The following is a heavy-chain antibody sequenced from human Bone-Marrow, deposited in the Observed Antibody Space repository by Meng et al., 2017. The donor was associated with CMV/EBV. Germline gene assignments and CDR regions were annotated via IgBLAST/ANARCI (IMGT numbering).Heavy chain of an antibody. CDR3: ARDNYDFWSGHSLILGYGMDV. CDR1: GYTFTSYG. V-gene: IGHV1-2*02. CDR2: INPNSGGT. D-gene: IGHD3-3*01. J-gene: IGHJ6*02. Sequence: ASVKVSCKASGYTFTSYGISWVRQAPGQGLEWMGWINPNSGGTNYAQKFQGRVTMTRDTSISTAYMELSRLRYDDTAVYYCARDNYDFWSGHSLILGYGMDVWGQGTMVTVSS.